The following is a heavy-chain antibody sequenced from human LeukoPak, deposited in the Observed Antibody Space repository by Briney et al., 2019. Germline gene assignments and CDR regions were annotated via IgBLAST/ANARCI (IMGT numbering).Heavy chain of an antibody. Sequence: QPGRSLRLSCAASGFTFSSYWMSWVRQAPGKGLEWVANIKQDGSEKYYVDSVKGRFTISRDNAKNSLYLQMNSLRAEDTAVYYCAREPYCGGDCFIFDYWGQGTLVTVSS. J-gene: IGHJ4*02. CDR2: IKQDGSEK. D-gene: IGHD2-21*02. V-gene: IGHV3-7*01. CDR1: GFTFSSYW. CDR3: AREPYCGGDCFIFDY.